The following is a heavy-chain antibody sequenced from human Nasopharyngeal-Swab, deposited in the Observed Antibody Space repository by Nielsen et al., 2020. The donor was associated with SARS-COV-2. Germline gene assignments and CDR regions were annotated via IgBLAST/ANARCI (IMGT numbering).Heavy chain of an antibody. Sequence: SETLSLTCTVSGGSISSSSYYWGWIRQPPGKGLEWIGSIYYSGSTYYNPSLKSRVTISVDTSKNQFSLKLSSVTAADTAVYYCARQHSRGGYYFDYWGQGTVV. CDR2: IYYSGST. CDR3: ARQHSRGGYYFDY. J-gene: IGHJ4*02. D-gene: IGHD6-19*01. V-gene: IGHV4-39*01. CDR1: GGSISSSSYY.